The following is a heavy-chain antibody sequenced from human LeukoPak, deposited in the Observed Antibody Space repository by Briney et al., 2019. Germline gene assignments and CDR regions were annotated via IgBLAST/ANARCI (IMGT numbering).Heavy chain of an antibody. CDR1: GYTFTSYD. D-gene: IGHD3-16*01. Sequence: ASVKVSCKASGYTFTSYDINWVRQATGQGLEWMGWMNPKSGNTGYAQKFQGRITMTRNTSKSTAYMELSNLRSEDAAVYYCARTYVTHYYYYYYMDVWGKGTTVTVSS. V-gene: IGHV1-8*01. CDR2: MNPKSGNT. CDR3: ARTYVTHYYYYYYMDV. J-gene: IGHJ6*03.